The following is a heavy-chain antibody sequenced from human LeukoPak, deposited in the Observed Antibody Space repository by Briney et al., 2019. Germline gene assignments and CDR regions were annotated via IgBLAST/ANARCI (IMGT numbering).Heavy chain of an antibody. CDR3: AISRMGDV. CDR2: ISGSGGST. CDR1: GVTFSSYA. V-gene: IGHV3-23*01. Sequence: GSLRLSCGASGVTFSSYAMSWVRQAPGEGLEWVSAISGSGGSTYYADSVKGRFTISRDNSKNTLYLQMNSLRAEDTAVYYCAISRMGDVWGKGTTVTVSS. D-gene: IGHD2-8*01. J-gene: IGHJ6*04.